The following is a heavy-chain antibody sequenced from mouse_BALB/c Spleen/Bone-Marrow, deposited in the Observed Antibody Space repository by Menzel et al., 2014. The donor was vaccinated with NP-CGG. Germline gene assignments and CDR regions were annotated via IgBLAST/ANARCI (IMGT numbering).Heavy chain of an antibody. CDR2: ISRGSSTI. CDR3: ARDYGYAMDY. D-gene: IGHD1-1*01. V-gene: IGHV5-17*02. Sequence: EVMLVESGGGLVQPGGSRKLSCAASGITFSSFGMHWVRQAPEKGLEWVAYISRGSSTIYYAETVKGRFTISRDNPKSTLFLQMTSLRSEDTAMYYCARDYGYAMDYWGQGTSVTVSS. CDR1: GITFSSFG. J-gene: IGHJ4*01.